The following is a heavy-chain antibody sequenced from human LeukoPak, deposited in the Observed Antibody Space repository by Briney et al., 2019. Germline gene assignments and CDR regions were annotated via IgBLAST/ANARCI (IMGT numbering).Heavy chain of an antibody. V-gene: IGHV6-1*01. Sequence: SQTLSLTCAISGDSVSSNSAAWNWIRQSPSRGLEWLGRTYYRSKWYNDYAVSVKSRITINPDTSKNQFSLQLNSVTAADTAVYYCASSAYHYYYMDVWGKGTTVTVSS. CDR2: TYYRSKWYN. CDR3: ASSAYHYYYMDV. CDR1: GDSVSSNSAA. J-gene: IGHJ6*03.